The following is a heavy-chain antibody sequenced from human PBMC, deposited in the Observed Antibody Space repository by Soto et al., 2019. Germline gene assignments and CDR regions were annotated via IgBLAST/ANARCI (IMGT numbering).Heavy chain of an antibody. Sequence: SETLSLTCSVSGDSISTVDYFWAWIRQPPGQALEYIGYIYKSATTYYNPSFDSRVAISLDTSNSQFSLIVTSLTAADPAVYFCARGRYCLTGRCFPNWFDSWGQGTLVTVSS. D-gene: IGHD2-15*01. V-gene: IGHV4-30-4*01. CDR2: IYKSATT. J-gene: IGHJ5*01. CDR1: GDSISTVDYF. CDR3: ARGRYCLTGRCFPNWFDS.